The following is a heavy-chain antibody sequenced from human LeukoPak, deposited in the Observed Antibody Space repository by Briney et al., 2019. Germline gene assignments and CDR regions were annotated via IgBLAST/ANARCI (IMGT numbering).Heavy chain of an antibody. V-gene: IGHV1-2*02. Sequence: ASVKVSCKTSGYSENFYGITWVRQVAGQGLEWMGWINPNSGGTNYAQKFQGRVTMTRDTSISTAYMELSRLRSDDTAVYYCARGELLTLRYYMDVWGKGTTVTVSS. CDR3: ARGELLTLRYYMDV. CDR1: GYSENFYG. J-gene: IGHJ6*03. CDR2: INPNSGGT. D-gene: IGHD1-26*01.